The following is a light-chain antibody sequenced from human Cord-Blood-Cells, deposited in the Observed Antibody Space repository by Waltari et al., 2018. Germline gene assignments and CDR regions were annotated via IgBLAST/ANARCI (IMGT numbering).Light chain of an antibody. CDR1: QSVLNSSNNKNY. CDR3: QQYYSTPPT. Sequence: DIVMTQSPHSLAVSLGQRATSYCKHSQSVLNSSNNKNYLAWYQQKPGQPPKLLIYWASTRESGVPDRFSGSGSGTDFTLTISSLQAEDVAVYYCQQYYSTPPTFGQGTKVEIK. J-gene: IGKJ1*01. CDR2: WAS. V-gene: IGKV4-1*01.